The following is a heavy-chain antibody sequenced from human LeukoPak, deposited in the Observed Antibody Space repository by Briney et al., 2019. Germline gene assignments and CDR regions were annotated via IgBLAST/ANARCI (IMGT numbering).Heavy chain of an antibody. CDR2: MNPNSGNT. Sequence: ASVKVSCKASGYTFTSYDINWVRQATGQGLEWMGWMNPNSGNTGYAQKFQGRVTMTRNTSISTAYMELSSLRSEDTAVYYCARGEYYYGSGSYYNLYYYYYGMDVWGQGTTVTVSS. D-gene: IGHD3-10*01. V-gene: IGHV1-8*01. CDR3: ARGEYYYGSGSYYNLYYYYYGMDV. J-gene: IGHJ6*02. CDR1: GYTFTSYD.